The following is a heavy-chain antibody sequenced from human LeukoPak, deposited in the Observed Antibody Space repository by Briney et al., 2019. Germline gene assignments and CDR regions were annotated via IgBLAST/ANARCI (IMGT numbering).Heavy chain of an antibody. CDR2: IYYSGST. V-gene: IGHV4-59*01. Sequence: SETLSLTCTVSGGSISSYYWSWIRQPPGKGLEWIGYIYYSGSTNYNPSLKSRVTISVDTSKNQFSLKLSSVTAADTAVYYCARVVYSSSWYVGGRYYYYYMDVWGKGTTVTVSS. CDR3: ARVVYSSSWYVGGRYYYYYMDV. CDR1: GGSISSYY. J-gene: IGHJ6*03. D-gene: IGHD6-13*01.